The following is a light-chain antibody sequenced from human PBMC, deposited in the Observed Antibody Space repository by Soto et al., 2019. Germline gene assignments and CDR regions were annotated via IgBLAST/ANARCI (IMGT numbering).Light chain of an antibody. CDR1: SSDVWSFNF. J-gene: IGLJ1*01. CDR2: EVT. Sequence: QSALTQPASVSGSLGQSITISCTRPSSDVWSFNFVSWYQQHPDKAPQVLIYEVTKRPPGVSNRFSGSKSGNTASLTISGLQADDEADYYCCSDAGISSSVFGTGPKVTVL. CDR3: CSDAGISSSV. V-gene: IGLV2-23*02.